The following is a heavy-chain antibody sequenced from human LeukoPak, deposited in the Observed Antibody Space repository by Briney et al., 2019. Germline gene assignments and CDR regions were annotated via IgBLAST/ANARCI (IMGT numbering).Heavy chain of an antibody. D-gene: IGHD2-2*01. J-gene: IGHJ5*02. V-gene: IGHV1-69*13. CDR1: GGTFSSYA. CDR3: ARDEAGIVVVPAAIPLSGFDP. CDR2: IIPIFGSA. Sequence: SVKVSCKASGGTFSSYAISWVRQAPGQGLEWMGGIIPIFGSANYAQKFQGRVTITADESTSTAYMELSSLRSEDTAVYYCARDEAGIVVVPAAIPLSGFDPWGQGTLVTVSS.